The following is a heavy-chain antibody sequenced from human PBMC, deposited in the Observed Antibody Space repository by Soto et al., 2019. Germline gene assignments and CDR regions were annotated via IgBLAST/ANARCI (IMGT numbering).Heavy chain of an antibody. CDR3: AKTYSSGWYYYYYGMDV. V-gene: IGHV3-30*18. CDR2: ISYDGSNK. J-gene: IGHJ6*01. D-gene: IGHD6-19*01. CDR1: GFTFSSYG. Sequence: GWSLRLSCAASGFTFSSYGMHLVRQAPGKGLEWVAVISYDGSNKYYEDSVKGRFTISRDNSKNTLYLQMNSLRAEDTAVYYCAKTYSSGWYYYYYGMDVWGQGTTVT.